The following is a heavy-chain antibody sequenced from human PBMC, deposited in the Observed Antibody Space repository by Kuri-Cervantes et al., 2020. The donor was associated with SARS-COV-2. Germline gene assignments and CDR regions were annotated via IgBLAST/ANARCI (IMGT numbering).Heavy chain of an antibody. CDR1: GFTFSSYE. J-gene: IGHJ5*02. CDR3: ARVMKDYDFWSGYSEYQNWFDP. Sequence: GESLKISCAASGFTFSSYEMSWVRQAPGKGLEWVANIKQDGSEKYYVDSVKGRFTISRDNAKNSLYLQMNGLRAEDTAVYYCARVMKDYDFWSGYSEYQNWFDPWGQGTLVTVSS. CDR2: IKQDGSEK. D-gene: IGHD3-3*01. V-gene: IGHV3-7*01.